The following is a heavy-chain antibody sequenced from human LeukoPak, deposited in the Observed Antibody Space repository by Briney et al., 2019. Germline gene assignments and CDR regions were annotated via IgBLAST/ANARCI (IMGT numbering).Heavy chain of an antibody. J-gene: IGHJ4*02. CDR3: AKDSSGWARDY. CDR1: GLTFSTYG. V-gene: IGHV3-23*01. CDR2: ITGSGATT. Sequence: GGSLRLSCAGPGLTFSTYGMSWVRQAPGKGLEWVSTITGSGATTYYADPVKGRFTISRDSSKKTLYLEMNSLRAEDTAVYYCAKDSSGWARDYWGQGTLVTVSS. D-gene: IGHD6-19*01.